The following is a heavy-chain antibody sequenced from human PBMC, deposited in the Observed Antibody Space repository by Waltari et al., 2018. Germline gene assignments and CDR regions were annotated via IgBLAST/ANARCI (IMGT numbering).Heavy chain of an antibody. Sequence: VQLVQSGAEVKKPGASVKVSCKASGYTFSSYSMNWVRQAPGKGLEWVSSISSSSSYIYYADSVKGRFTISRDNAKNSLFLQMNSLRADDTAVYYCARAREHSDDFWNGYSYYFDQWGQGTLVTVSS. V-gene: IGHV3-21*04. CDR3: ARAREHSDDFWNGYSYYFDQ. CDR1: GYTFSSYS. D-gene: IGHD3-3*01. J-gene: IGHJ4*02. CDR2: ISSSSSYI.